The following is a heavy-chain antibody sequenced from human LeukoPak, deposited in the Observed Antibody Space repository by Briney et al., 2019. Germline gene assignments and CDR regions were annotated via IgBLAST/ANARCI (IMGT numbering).Heavy chain of an antibody. V-gene: IGHV3-23*01. J-gene: IGHJ4*02. D-gene: IGHD3-10*01. CDR3: ARKSGSGNFPLDY. CDR1: RFTFGSYS. CDR2: ISAGGITT. Sequence: AGGSLRLSCAASRFTFGSYSMSWVRQAPGKGLEWVSVISAGGITTYYADSVKGRFTISRDNSKNTVFLQMSSLRAEDTALYYCARKSGSGNFPLDYWGQGTLVTVSS.